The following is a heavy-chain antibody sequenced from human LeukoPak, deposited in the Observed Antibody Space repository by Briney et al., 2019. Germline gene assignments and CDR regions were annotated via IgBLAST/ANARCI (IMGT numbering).Heavy chain of an antibody. V-gene: IGHV4-39*01. J-gene: IGHJ4*02. Sequence: SETLSLTCSVSGASISSSSYYWGWIRQPPGKGLEWIGSVYDSGSTYYNTSLKSRVTISVDTSKNQFSLKLSSVTAADTALYFCARLILHVDGGNLFDYWGQGTLVTVSS. CDR1: GASISSSSYY. D-gene: IGHD4-23*01. CDR2: VYDSGST. CDR3: ARLILHVDGGNLFDY.